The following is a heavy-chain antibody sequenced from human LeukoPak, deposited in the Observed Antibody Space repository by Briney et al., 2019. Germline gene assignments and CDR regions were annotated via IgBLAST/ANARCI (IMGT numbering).Heavy chain of an antibody. CDR2: IWYDGSNK. J-gene: IGHJ4*02. D-gene: IGHD3-22*01. V-gene: IGHV3-33*01. Sequence: GGSLRLSCVASGFTFSRYGMHWVRQAPGKGLEWVAIIWYDGSNKYYADSVKGRFTISRDTSKNTLYLQMNSLRAEDTAVYYCARLSANSSAYFFDYWGQGTLVTVSS. CDR3: ARLSANSSAYFFDY. CDR1: GFTFSRYG.